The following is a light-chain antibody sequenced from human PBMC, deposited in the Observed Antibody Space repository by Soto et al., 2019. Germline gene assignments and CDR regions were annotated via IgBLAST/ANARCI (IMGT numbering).Light chain of an antibody. Sequence: EIVLTQSPGTLSLSPGERATLSCRASQSVSSSYLAWYQQKPGQAPRLLIYGASTRATGIPARFSGSGSGTELTLTISSLQSEDFAVYYCQHYNTYPWTFGHGTKVDNK. J-gene: IGKJ1*01. CDR1: QSVSSSY. CDR3: QHYNTYPWT. CDR2: GAS. V-gene: IGKV3-15*01.